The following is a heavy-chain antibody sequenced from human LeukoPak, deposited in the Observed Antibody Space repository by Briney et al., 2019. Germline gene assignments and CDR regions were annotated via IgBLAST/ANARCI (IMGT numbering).Heavy chain of an antibody. Sequence: SETLSLTCTVSGGSISSSSYYWGWIRQPPGKGLEWIGSIYYSGSTYYNPSLKSRVTISVDTSKNQFSLKLSSVTAADTAVYYCARINSSGWYPNWFDPWGQGTLVTVSS. CDR1: GGSISSSSYY. J-gene: IGHJ5*02. V-gene: IGHV4-39*07. CDR2: IYYSGST. CDR3: ARINSSGWYPNWFDP. D-gene: IGHD6-19*01.